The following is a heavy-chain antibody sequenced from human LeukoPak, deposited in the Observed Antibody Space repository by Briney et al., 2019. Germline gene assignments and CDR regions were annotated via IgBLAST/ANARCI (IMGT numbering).Heavy chain of an antibody. CDR1: GYTFTSYY. CDR3: ARSLTGYYDSSGF. CDR2: INPSGGTT. V-gene: IGHV1-46*01. J-gene: IGHJ4*02. Sequence: GDSVKVACKASGYTFTSYYMHWVRQAPGQGLEWMGIINPSGGTTSYAQKFQGRVTTTRDTSTSTIYMELSSLRSEDTAVYYCARSLTGYYDSSGFWGQGTLVTVSS. D-gene: IGHD3-22*01.